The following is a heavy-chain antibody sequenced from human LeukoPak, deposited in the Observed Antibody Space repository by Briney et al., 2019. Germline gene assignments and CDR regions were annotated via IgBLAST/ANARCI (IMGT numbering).Heavy chain of an antibody. CDR1: GYSFTSYW. CDR3: ARLYTYYDQEDY. Sequence: GESLKISCKGSGYSFTSYWIGWVRQMPGKGLEWMGIIYPGDSDTRYSPSFQGQVTISADKSVSTAYVQWSILKASDTAMYYCARLYTYYDQEDYWGQGTLVTVSS. CDR2: IYPGDSDT. D-gene: IGHD3-22*01. J-gene: IGHJ4*02. V-gene: IGHV5-51*01.